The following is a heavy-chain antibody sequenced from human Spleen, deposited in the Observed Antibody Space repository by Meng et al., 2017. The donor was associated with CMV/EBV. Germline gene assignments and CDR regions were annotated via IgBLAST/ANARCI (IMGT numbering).Heavy chain of an antibody. CDR3: ARVGQWLPIDY. J-gene: IGHJ4*02. V-gene: IGHV4-30-4*08. D-gene: IGHD6-19*01. Sequence: QAHLRRAGHGRVKPSQTWSLTCIVSGGSISSGDSYWCWLRQPPGKGLEWIGYIYYSGSTYYNPSLKSRVTISVDKSKNQFSLNLSSVTAADTAVYYCARVGQWLPIDYWGQGTLVTVSS. CDR1: GGSISSGDSY. CDR2: IYYSGST.